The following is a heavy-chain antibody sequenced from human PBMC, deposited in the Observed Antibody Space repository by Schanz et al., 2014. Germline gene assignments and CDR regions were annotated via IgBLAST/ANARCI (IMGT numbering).Heavy chain of an antibody. Sequence: QVRLVQSGAEAREPGASVKVSCKATGYMFDTYGFAWVRQAPGQGLEWMGWISTYNGHPRYGQKFPDRVSLTTAPDTATAHVELRSLRTAATAVYYCARAPTRMNMFRGVTYFFDYWGQGTLVTVSS. J-gene: IGHJ4*02. CDR3: ARAPTRMNMFRGVTYFFDY. V-gene: IGHV1-18*04. D-gene: IGHD3-10*01. CDR1: GYMFDTYG. CDR2: ISTYNGHP.